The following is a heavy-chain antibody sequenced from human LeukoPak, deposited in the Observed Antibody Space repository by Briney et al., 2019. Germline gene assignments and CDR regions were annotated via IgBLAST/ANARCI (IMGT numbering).Heavy chain of an antibody. CDR2: IYYSGST. CDR1: GGSSSSYY. J-gene: IGHJ4*02. Sequence: SETLSLTCTVSGGSSSSYYWSWIRQPPGKGLEWIGYIYYSGSTNYNPSLKSRVTISIDTSKNQFSLKLSSVTAADTAVYYCARRGRDGYNALTDYWGQGTLVTVSS. V-gene: IGHV4-59*01. D-gene: IGHD5-24*01. CDR3: ARRGRDGYNALTDY.